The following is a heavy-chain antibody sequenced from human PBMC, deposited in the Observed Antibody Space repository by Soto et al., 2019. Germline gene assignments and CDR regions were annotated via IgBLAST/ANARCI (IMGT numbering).Heavy chain of an antibody. J-gene: IGHJ4*02. V-gene: IGHV5-51*01. CDR1: GYSFANYW. D-gene: IGHD3-22*01. Sequence: PGESLKISCRGSGYSFANYWIGWVRQMPGKGLEWMGIIYPSDSDTRYSPSFQGQVTISADKSISTAYLQWNSLKASDTAMYFCERGDSSDYSTAAPADYWGQGTLVTVSS. CDR3: ERGDSSDYSTAAPADY. CDR2: IYPSDSDT.